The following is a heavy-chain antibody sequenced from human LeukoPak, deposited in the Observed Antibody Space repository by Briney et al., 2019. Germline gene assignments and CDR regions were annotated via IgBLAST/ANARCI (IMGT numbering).Heavy chain of an antibody. D-gene: IGHD3-22*01. CDR1: GGSFSGYY. Sequence: SETLSLTCAVYGGSFSGYYWSWIRQPPGKGLEWIGEINHSGSTNYNPSLKSRVTISVDTFKNQFSLKLSSVTAADTAVYYCAGLSPYDSSGYYSSLTFDYWGQGTLVTVSS. CDR2: INHSGST. V-gene: IGHV4-34*01. CDR3: AGLSPYDSSGYYSSLTFDY. J-gene: IGHJ4*02.